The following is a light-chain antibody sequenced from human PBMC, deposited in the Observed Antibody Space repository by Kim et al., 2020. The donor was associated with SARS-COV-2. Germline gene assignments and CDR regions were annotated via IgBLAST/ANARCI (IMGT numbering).Light chain of an antibody. J-gene: IGKJ5*01. CDR3: QQYNNWPPL. CDR1: QSVSSN. CDR2: GAS. V-gene: IGKV3-15*01. Sequence: PGKRATLYCRARQSVSSNLAWYQQTPGQAPRLLIYGASTRATGIPARFSGSGSGTEFTLTISSLQSEDFAVYYCQQYNNWPPLFGQGTRLEIK.